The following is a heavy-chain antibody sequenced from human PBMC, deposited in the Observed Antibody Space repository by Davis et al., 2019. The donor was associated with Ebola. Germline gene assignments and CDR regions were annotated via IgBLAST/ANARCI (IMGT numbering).Heavy chain of an antibody. D-gene: IGHD5-18*01. CDR1: GGTFSSYT. Sequence: SAKVSCKASGGTFSSYTISWLRQAPGQGLEWMGRIIPILGIANYAQKFQGRVTITADKSTSTAYMELSSLRSEDTAVYYCARGYSYGYYFDYWGQGTLVTVSS. V-gene: IGHV1-69*02. CDR3: ARGYSYGYYFDY. J-gene: IGHJ4*02. CDR2: IIPILGIA.